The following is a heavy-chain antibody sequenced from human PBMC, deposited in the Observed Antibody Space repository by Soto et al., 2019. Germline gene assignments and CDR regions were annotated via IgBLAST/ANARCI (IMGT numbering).Heavy chain of an antibody. J-gene: IGHJ6*02. V-gene: IGHV4-59*01. CDR2: IYYSGST. CDR1: GDSISSYY. Sequence: SETLSLTCTVSGDSISSYYWSWIRQPPGKGLEWIGYIYYSGSTNYNPSHKSRVTISVDTSKNQFSLKLSSVTAADTAVYFFARSPDSSGYYPRWYYYGMDVWGQGTTVTVSS. D-gene: IGHD3-22*01. CDR3: ARSPDSSGYYPRWYYYGMDV.